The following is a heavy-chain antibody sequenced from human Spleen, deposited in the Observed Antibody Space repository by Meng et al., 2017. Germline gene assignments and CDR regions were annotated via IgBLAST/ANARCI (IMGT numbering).Heavy chain of an antibody. CDR3: ARDEDISAAGKLFGDY. Sequence: ASVKVSCKASGYTFIDYVIHWVRQAPGQGLEWMGWINPNSGGTNYAQKFQGRVTMTRDTSISTAYMELSRLRSDDTAVYYCARDEDISAAGKLFGDYWGQGTLVTVSS. D-gene: IGHD6-13*01. J-gene: IGHJ4*02. CDR1: GYTFIDYV. CDR2: INPNSGGT. V-gene: IGHV1-2*02.